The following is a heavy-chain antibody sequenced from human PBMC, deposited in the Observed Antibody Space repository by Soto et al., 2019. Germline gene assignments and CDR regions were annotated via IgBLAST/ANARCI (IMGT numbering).Heavy chain of an antibody. D-gene: IGHD1-7*01. V-gene: IGHV3-7*01. CDR3: AKKRVETTRDKEPDC. CDR1: GFTFSSYW. J-gene: IGHJ4*02. CDR2: MNQDGSEK. Sequence: EVQLVESGGGLVQPGGSLRLSCAASGFTFSSYWMSWVRQAPGKGLEWVANMNQDGSEKYYVDSMKGRFTISRDNARNSLYLQMNSLRVEDTAVYYCAKKRVETTRDKEPDCWGQGTLVTVSS.